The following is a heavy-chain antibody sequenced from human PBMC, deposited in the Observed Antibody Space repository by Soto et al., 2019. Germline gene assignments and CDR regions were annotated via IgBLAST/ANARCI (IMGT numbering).Heavy chain of an antibody. Sequence: TSETLSLTCTVSGGSISSGGYYWSWIRQHPGKGLEWIGYIYYSGSTYYNPSLKSRVTISVDTSKNQFSLKLSSVTAADTAVYYCARDDYVWGSYRPHDAFDIWGQGTMVTVSS. CDR2: IYYSGST. J-gene: IGHJ3*02. D-gene: IGHD3-16*02. CDR1: GGSISSGGYY. V-gene: IGHV4-31*03. CDR3: ARDDYVWGSYRPHDAFDI.